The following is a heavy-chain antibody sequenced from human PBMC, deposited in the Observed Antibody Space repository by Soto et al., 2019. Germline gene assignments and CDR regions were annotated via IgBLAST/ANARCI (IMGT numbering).Heavy chain of an antibody. J-gene: IGHJ6*02. V-gene: IGHV3-30*18. CDR2: ISYDGSNK. CDR3: AKDLAPDYDFWSGSILPYYYYGMDV. CDR1: GFTFSSYG. D-gene: IGHD3-3*01. Sequence: QVQLVESGGGVVQPGRSLRLSCAASGFTFSSYGMHWVRQAPGKGLEWVAVISYDGSNKYYADSVKGRFTISRDNSKNTLYLQMNSLRAEDTAVYYCAKDLAPDYDFWSGSILPYYYYGMDVWGQGTTVTVSS.